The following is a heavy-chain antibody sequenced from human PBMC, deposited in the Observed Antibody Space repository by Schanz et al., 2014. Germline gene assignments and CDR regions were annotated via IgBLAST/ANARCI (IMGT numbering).Heavy chain of an antibody. D-gene: IGHD2-21*02. CDR1: GFSFSSYS. CDR2: ISPSSATI. CDR3: VRDGPPCGGDCQNRFGP. J-gene: IGHJ5*02. V-gene: IGHV3-48*01. Sequence: EEQLVESGGGLVQPGGSLRLSCAASGFSFSSYSMNWVRQAPVRGLEWVSYISPSSATIYYADSVKGRFTVSRDNANNSLFLQMDSLGVEDTALYYCVRDGPPCGGDCQNRFGPWGQGTLVTVSS.